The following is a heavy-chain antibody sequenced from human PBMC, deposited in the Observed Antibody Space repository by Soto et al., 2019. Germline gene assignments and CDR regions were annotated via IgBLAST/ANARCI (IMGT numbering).Heavy chain of an antibody. CDR2: ISGSGGST. CDR1: VFTFSRYA. J-gene: IGHJ4*02. V-gene: IGHV3-23*01. Sequence: GALRLSCAASVFTFSRYAMSWVRQAPGKGLEWVSAISGSGGSTYYADSVKGRFTISRDNSKNTLYLQMNSLRAEDTAVYYCAKLLMVWDYFDYWGQGTLVTVSS. CDR3: AKLLMVWDYFDY. D-gene: IGHD3-10*01.